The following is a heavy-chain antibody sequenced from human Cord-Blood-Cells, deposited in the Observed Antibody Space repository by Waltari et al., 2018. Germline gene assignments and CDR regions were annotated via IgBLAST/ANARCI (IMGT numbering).Heavy chain of an antibody. V-gene: IGHV1-8*01. Sequence: QVQLVQSGAEVKKPGASVKVSCKDSGYTFTSYDINWVRQAPGKGLEWMGLMNPNSGNTGYAQKFQGRVTMTRNTSISTAYMELSSLRSEDTAVYYCARARGEQQLVRGWYFDLWGRGTLVTVSS. CDR3: ARARGEQQLVRGWYFDL. D-gene: IGHD6-13*01. CDR2: MNPNSGNT. J-gene: IGHJ2*01. CDR1: GYTFTSYD.